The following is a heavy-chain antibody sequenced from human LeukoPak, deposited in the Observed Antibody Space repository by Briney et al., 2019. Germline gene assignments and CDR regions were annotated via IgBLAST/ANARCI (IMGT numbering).Heavy chain of an antibody. J-gene: IGHJ4*02. D-gene: IGHD5-18*01. Sequence: GGSLRLSCAASGFTFSSYAMSWVRQAPGKGLEWVSAISGSGGGTYYADSVKGRFTISRDNSKNTLYLQMNSLRAEDTAVYYCATSGYSYGYAADYWGQGTLVTVSS. V-gene: IGHV3-23*01. CDR1: GFTFSSYA. CDR3: ATSGYSYGYAADY. CDR2: ISGSGGGT.